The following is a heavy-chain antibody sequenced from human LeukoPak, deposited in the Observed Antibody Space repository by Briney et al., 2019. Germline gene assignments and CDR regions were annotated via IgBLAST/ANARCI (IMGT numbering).Heavy chain of an antibody. CDR2: ISYDGSNK. D-gene: IGHD5-18*01. V-gene: IGHV3-30*18. J-gene: IGHJ4*02. CDR1: GFTFSSYG. CDR3: AKGRGYSYGFDY. Sequence: GGSLRLSCAASGFTFSSYGMQWVRQAPGKGLEWVAVISYDGSNKYYADSVKGRFTISRDNSKNTLYLQMNSLRAEDTAVYYCAKGRGYSYGFDYWGQGTLVTVSS.